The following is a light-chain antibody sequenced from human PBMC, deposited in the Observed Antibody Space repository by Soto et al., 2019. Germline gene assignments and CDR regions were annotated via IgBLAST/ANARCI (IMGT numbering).Light chain of an antibody. CDR1: QTLRHRDGKTY. CDR2: VAS. J-gene: IGKJ2*01. Sequence: EIVMTQNPLSLSVTPGQPASISCKSSQTLRHRDGKTYLYWYLQRTGQPPQLLIHVASNRFYGVPDRFSGSGSETDFTLKISRVEAEDVGVYYCMQTIQPAFTFGQGTKLEIK. CDR3: MQTIQPAFT. V-gene: IGKV2D-29*01.